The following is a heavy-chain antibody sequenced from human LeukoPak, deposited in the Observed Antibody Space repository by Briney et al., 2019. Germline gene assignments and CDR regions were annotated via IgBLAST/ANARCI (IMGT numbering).Heavy chain of an antibody. CDR2: IYSGGST. Sequence: GGSLRLSCAASGFTVSSNYMSWVRQAPGKGLEWVSLIYSGGSTYYADSVKGRFTISRDNSKNTLYLQMNSLSAEDTAVYYCASRDKGYYYGMDVWGQGTTVTVFS. D-gene: IGHD5-24*01. J-gene: IGHJ6*02. CDR1: GFTVSSNY. V-gene: IGHV3-66*01. CDR3: ASRDKGYYYGMDV.